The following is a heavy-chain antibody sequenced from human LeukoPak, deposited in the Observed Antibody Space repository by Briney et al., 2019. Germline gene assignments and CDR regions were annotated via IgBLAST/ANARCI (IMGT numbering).Heavy chain of an antibody. Sequence: GGSLRLSCAASGFAVSSNYMSWVRQAPGKGLEWVSVFYRDGRTYYADSVKGRFTISRDNSKNTLYLQMHSLRAEDTAVYYCARDTLGYSPRWFDPWGQGTLVTVSS. CDR3: ARDTLGYSPRWFDP. V-gene: IGHV3-53*01. CDR2: FYRDGRT. J-gene: IGHJ5*02. D-gene: IGHD5-18*01. CDR1: GFAVSSNY.